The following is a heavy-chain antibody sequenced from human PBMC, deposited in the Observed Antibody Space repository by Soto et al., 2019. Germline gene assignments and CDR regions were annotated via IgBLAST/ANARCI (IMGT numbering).Heavy chain of an antibody. CDR3: ARGIEGWYQGRYYDGMDV. V-gene: IGHV4-61*01. CDR1: GGSVSSGSYY. J-gene: IGHJ6*02. Sequence: QVQLQESGPGLVKPSETLSLTCTVSGGSVSSGSYYWSWIRQPPGKGLEWIGYIYYSGSTNYNPSLKSRVAISVDTSKNRFPLKLSSVTAADTAVYYCARGIEGWYQGRYYDGMDVWGQGTTVTVSS. D-gene: IGHD6-19*01. CDR2: IYYSGST.